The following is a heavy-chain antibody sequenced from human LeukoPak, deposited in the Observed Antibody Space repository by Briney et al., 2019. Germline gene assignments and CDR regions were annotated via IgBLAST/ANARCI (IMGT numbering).Heavy chain of an antibody. V-gene: IGHV4-34*01. CDR3: HYGDNADP. J-gene: IGHJ5*02. CDR1: GGSFSGYY. Sequence: SETLSLTCAVYGGSFSGYYWSWIRQPPGKGLEWIGSIYYSGSTYYNPSLKSRVTISVDTSKNQFSLKLSSVTAADTAVYYCHYGDNADPWGQGTLVTVSS. D-gene: IGHD4-17*01. CDR2: IYYSGST.